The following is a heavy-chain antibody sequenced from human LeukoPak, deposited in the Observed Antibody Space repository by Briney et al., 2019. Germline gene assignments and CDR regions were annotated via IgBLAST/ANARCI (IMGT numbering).Heavy chain of an antibody. V-gene: IGHV3-74*01. Sequence: PGGSLRLSCAASGFTFSSYWMHWVRRAPGKGLVWVSRINTDGSSTNYADSVKGRFTISRDNAKNTLYLQMNSLRAEDTAVYYCARTASYSGSYYGYFQHWGQGTLVTVSS. CDR1: GFTFSSYW. J-gene: IGHJ1*01. D-gene: IGHD1-26*01. CDR3: ARTASYSGSYYGYFQH. CDR2: INTDGSST.